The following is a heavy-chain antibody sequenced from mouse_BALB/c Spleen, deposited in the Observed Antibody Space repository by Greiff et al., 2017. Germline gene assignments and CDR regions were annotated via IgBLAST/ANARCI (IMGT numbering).Heavy chain of an antibody. V-gene: IGHV1-54*01. Sequence: VQLQQSGAQLVSPGTSVKVSCNASGYAFTNFLIEWVKQRPGRGLEWIGVINPGSGGTNYNGKFKGKATLTADKSSSTAYMQLSSLTSVDSAVYFCARFAAGDCLASWGQGATLTVSS. J-gene: IGHJ2*01. CDR3: ARFAAGDCLAS. CDR1: GYAFTNFL. CDR2: INPGSGGT.